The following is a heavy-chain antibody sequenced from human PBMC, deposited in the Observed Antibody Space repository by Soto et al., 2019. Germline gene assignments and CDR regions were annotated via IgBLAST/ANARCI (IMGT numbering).Heavy chain of an antibody. CDR1: GGSISSYY. J-gene: IGHJ4*02. Sequence: SETLSLTCTVSGGSISSYYWSWIRQPPGKGLEWIGYIYYSGSTNYNPSLKSRVTISVDTSKNQFSLKLSSVTAADTAVYYCARDSVDVAGFDYWGQGTLVTVSS. D-gene: IGHD6-19*01. CDR3: ARDSVDVAGFDY. CDR2: IYYSGST. V-gene: IGHV4-59*01.